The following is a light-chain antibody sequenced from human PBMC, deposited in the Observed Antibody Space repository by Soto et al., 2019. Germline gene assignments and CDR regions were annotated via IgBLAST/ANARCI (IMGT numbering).Light chain of an antibody. J-gene: IGKJ1*01. CDR1: QSVSSSY. Sequence: EIVLTQSPGTLSLSPGERATLSCRASQSVSSSYLAWYQQKPGQAPRLLIYGASSRDTGIPDRFSGSVSGTDFILNISRQEPEEFAVCYCQQYGSSPRTFGQGTRVEI. CDR3: QQYGSSPRT. CDR2: GAS. V-gene: IGKV3-20*01.